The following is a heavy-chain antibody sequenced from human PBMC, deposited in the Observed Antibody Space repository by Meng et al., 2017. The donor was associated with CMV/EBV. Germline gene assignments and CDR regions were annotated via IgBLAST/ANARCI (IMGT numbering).Heavy chain of an antibody. Sequence: GGSLRLSCAASGFTFSSYEMNWVRQAPGKGLEWVSSISSSSSYIYYADSVKGRFTISRDNAKNSLYLQMNSLRAEDTAVYYCARDLIAARPQGGLDWGQGTLVTVSS. CDR3: ARDLIAARPQGGLD. CDR1: GFTFSSYE. D-gene: IGHD6-6*01. CDR2: ISSSSSYI. J-gene: IGHJ4*02. V-gene: IGHV3-21*01.